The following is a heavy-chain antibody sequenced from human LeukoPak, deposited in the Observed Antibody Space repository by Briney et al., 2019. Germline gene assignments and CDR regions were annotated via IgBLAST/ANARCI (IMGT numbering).Heavy chain of an antibody. CDR3: ARHVGKWGFDS. Sequence: PSETLSLTCTVSGGSITGYYWSWIRQPPGKGLEWIGYIYYSGGPKYNPSLKSRVTVSVDTSKNQFYLNLSSLTAADTAVYYCARHVGKWGFDSWGQGTLVTVSS. V-gene: IGHV4-59*08. J-gene: IGHJ4*02. D-gene: IGHD3-16*01. CDR2: IYYSGGP. CDR1: GGSITGYY.